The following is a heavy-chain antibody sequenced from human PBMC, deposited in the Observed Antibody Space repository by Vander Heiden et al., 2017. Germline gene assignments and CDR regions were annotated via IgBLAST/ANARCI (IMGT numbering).Heavy chain of an antibody. CDR2: INPNSGGK. CDR3: AREKGAAAGVDY. J-gene: IGHJ4*02. V-gene: IGHV1-2*04. CDR1: GYTFTGFY. Sequence: QVQLVQSGAEVKKPGASVKVSCKASGYTFTGFYIHWVRQAPGQGLEWMGWINPNSGGKHFAQKFQGWVTMTRDTSISTAYMQLSRLRAEDTALYYCAREKGAAAGVDYWGQGAMVTVS. D-gene: IGHD6-13*01.